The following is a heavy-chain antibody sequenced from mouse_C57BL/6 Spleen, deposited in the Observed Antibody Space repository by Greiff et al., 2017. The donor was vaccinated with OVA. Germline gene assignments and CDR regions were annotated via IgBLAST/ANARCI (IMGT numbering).Heavy chain of an antibody. V-gene: IGHV1-50*01. Sequence: QVQLQQSGAELVKPGASVKLSCKASGYTFTSYWMQWVKQRPGQGLEWIGEIDPSDSYTNYNQKFKGKATLTVDTSSSTAYMQLSSLTSEDSAVYYCARGTDYFDYWGKGTTLTVSS. CDR2: IDPSDSYT. J-gene: IGHJ2*01. CDR3: ARGTDYFDY. D-gene: IGHD3-3*01. CDR1: GYTFTSYW.